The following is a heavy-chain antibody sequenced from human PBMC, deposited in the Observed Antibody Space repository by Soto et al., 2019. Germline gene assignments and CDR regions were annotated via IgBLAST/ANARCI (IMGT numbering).Heavy chain of an antibody. CDR3: ARGRGYCSGGSCFPKRNNYYYYYMDV. V-gene: IGHV1-8*01. CDR1: GYTFTSYD. J-gene: IGHJ6*03. D-gene: IGHD2-15*01. CDR2: MNPNSGNT. Sequence: QVQLVQSGAEVKKPGASVKVSCKASGYTFTSYDINWVRQATGQGLEWMGWMNPNSGNTGYAQKFQGRVTMTRNTSISTAYMELSSLRSEDMAVYYCARGRGYCSGGSCFPKRNNYYYYYMDVWGKGTTVTVSS.